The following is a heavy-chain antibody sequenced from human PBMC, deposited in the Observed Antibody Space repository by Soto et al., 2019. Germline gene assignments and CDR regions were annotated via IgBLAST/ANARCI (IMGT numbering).Heavy chain of an antibody. CDR2: ISGSGGST. Sequence: EVQLLESGGGLVQPGGSLRLSCAASGFTFSSYAMSWVRQAPGKGLEWVSAISGSGGSTYYADSVKGRFTISRDNSKNTLYLQMNSLRAEDTAVYYCAKDWVVPANKEDDAFDIWGQGTMVTVSS. CDR3: AKDWVVPANKEDDAFDI. V-gene: IGHV3-23*01. CDR1: GFTFSSYA. J-gene: IGHJ3*02. D-gene: IGHD2-2*01.